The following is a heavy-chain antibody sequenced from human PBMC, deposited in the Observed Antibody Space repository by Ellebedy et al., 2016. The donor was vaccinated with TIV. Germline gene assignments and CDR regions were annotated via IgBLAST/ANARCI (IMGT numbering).Heavy chain of an antibody. V-gene: IGHV3-74*01. CDR1: GFTFSSKW. J-gene: IGHJ4*02. CDR2: IKGDGSST. Sequence: GESLKISCAASGFTFSSKWMHWVRQAPGRGLVWVSRIKGDGSSTIYEDSVKGRFTISRDNAKNTLYLQMNSLRVEETAVYYCARDIGGTLIDYWGQGTPVTVSS. CDR3: ARDIGGTLIDY. D-gene: IGHD1-1*01.